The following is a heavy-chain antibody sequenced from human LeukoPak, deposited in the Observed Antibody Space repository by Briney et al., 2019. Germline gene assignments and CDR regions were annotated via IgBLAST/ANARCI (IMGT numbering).Heavy chain of an antibody. CDR1: GGSISSYY. CDR3: ARGRIAVAAFYYFDY. CDR2: IYTCGST. J-gene: IGHJ4*02. Sequence: SETLSLTCTLSGGSISSYYWSWIRQPAGKGLEWMGRIYTCGSTNYNPSLKSRVTMSVDTYKNQFSRKLSSVTAADTAVYYCARGRIAVAAFYYFDYWGQGTLVTVSS. D-gene: IGHD6-19*01. V-gene: IGHV4-4*07.